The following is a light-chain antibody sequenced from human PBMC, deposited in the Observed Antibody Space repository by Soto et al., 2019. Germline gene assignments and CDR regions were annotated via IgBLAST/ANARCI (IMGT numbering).Light chain of an antibody. CDR3: QQYKT. CDR2: DAF. CDR1: QSVSTSY. Sequence: EIVLTQSPGTLSLSPGERAPLSCRASQSVSTSYVAWYQQKFGQAPRLLIYDAFSRATGIPDRFSASGSGTDFTLTISRLEPEDFAVYYCQQYKTFGQGTKVDIK. J-gene: IGKJ1*01. V-gene: IGKV3-20*01.